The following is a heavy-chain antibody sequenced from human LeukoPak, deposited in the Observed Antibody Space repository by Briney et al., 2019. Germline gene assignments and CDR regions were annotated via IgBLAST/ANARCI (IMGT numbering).Heavy chain of an antibody. D-gene: IGHD6-19*01. CDR2: ISSNGGST. CDR3: ARARYSSGWPFDY. CDR1: GFTFSSYA. V-gene: IGHV3-64*01. J-gene: IGHJ4*02. Sequence: GGSLRLSCAASGFTFSSYAMHWVRQAPGKGLEYVSAISSNGGSTYYANSVKGRFTISRDNSKNTLYLQMGSLRAGDMAVYYCARARYSSGWPFDYWGQGTLVTVSS.